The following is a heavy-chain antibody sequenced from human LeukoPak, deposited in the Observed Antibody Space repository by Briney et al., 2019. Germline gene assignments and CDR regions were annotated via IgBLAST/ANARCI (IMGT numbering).Heavy chain of an antibody. CDR3: AAGYCSSTSCFDY. D-gene: IGHD2-2*01. V-gene: IGHV4-30-2*01. CDR2: IYHSGST. CDR1: GGSISSGGYY. Sequence: PSETLSLTCTVSGGSISSGGYYWSWIRQPPGKGLEWIGYIYHSGSTYYNPSLKSRVTISVDRSKNQFSLKLSSVTAADTAVYYCAAGYCSSTSCFDYWGQGTLVTVSS. J-gene: IGHJ4*02.